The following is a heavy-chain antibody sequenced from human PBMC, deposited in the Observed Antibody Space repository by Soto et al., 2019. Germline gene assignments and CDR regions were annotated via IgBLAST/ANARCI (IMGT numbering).Heavy chain of an antibody. V-gene: IGHV3-74*01. CDR2: INTDGSNT. D-gene: IGHD2-15*01. J-gene: IGHJ5*02. Sequence: LRLSCAASGFTFSSYGMHWVRQAPGKGLVWVSHINTDGSNTNYADSVKGRFTISRDNAKSTLFLQMNSLRDEDTAVYYCAREFCSGGNCYTYYFDPWGQGIPVTVS. CDR3: AREFCSGGNCYTYYFDP. CDR1: GFTFSSYG.